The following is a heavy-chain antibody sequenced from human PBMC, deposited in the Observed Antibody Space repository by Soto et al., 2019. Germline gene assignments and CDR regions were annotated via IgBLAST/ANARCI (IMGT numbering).Heavy chain of an antibody. CDR1: GDSMSLYY. V-gene: IGHV4-59*01. D-gene: IGHD6-13*01. J-gene: IGHJ4*02. Sequence: QVQLQESGPGPLKPSETLSLTCSVSGDSMSLYYWSWIRQPPGKGLEWIGYIYYDGSTNYNPSHKGRVTTSIDTSKNQFSLSLRSVTPADTAVYYCARHYSSAWYKVDSWGQGTLVTVSS. CDR3: ARHYSSAWYKVDS. CDR2: IYYDGST.